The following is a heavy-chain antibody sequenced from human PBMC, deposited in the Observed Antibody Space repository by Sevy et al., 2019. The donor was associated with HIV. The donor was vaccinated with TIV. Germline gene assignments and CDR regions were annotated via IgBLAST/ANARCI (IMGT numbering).Heavy chain of an antibody. CDR1: GFTFSNAW. V-gene: IGHV3-15*01. Sequence: GGSLRLSCAASGFTFSNAWMSWVRQAPGKGLEWVGRIKSKTDGGTTDYAAPVKGRFTISRDDSKNTLYLQMNSLKTEDTAVYYCTTHRGGSYSGNGPYYYYGMDVWGQGTTVTVSS. D-gene: IGHD1-26*01. CDR2: IKSKTDGGTT. CDR3: TTHRGGSYSGNGPYYYYGMDV. J-gene: IGHJ6*02.